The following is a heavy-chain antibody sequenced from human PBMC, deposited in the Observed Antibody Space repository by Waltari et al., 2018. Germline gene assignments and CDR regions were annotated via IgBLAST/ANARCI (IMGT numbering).Heavy chain of an antibody. CDR3: ALDTGALWMDV. CDR1: EYTFPSSY. CDR2: INPSGGST. V-gene: IGHV1-46*01. Sequence: QVQLVQSGAEVKKPGASVKISCKTSEYTFPSSYIHWVRQAPGQGLEWTGLINPSGGSTSYAQKCQGRVTMTRDTSTSTVYMELSSLRSDDTAVYYCALDTGALWMDVWGQGTTVTVSS. J-gene: IGHJ6*02. D-gene: IGHD2-21*01.